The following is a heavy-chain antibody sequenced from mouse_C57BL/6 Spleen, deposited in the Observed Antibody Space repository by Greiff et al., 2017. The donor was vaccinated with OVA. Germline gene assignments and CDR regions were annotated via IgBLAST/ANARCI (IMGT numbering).Heavy chain of an antibody. Sequence: EVQLQQSGAELVKPGASVKLSCTASGFNIKDYYMHWVKQRPEKGLEWIGRIDPEDGETKYAPNFQGKATITADTSSNTAYLQLSSLTSEDTAVYYCARRGDGYYGGSYAMDYWGQGTPVTVSS. V-gene: IGHV14-2*01. CDR3: ARRGDGYYGGSYAMDY. D-gene: IGHD2-3*01. CDR1: GFNIKDYY. J-gene: IGHJ4*01. CDR2: IDPEDGET.